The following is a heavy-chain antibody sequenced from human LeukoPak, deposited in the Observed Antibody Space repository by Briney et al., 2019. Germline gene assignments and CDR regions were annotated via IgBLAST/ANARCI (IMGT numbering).Heavy chain of an antibody. D-gene: IGHD6-13*01. CDR2: INHSGST. J-gene: IGHJ5*02. CDR1: GGSFSGYY. V-gene: IGHV4-34*01. Sequence: SETLSLTCAVYGGSFSGYYWSWIRQPPGKGLEWIGEINHSGSTNYNPSLKSRVTISVDTSKNQFSLKLSSVTAADTAVYYCATAVVRAAAGTGWFDPWGQGTLVTVSS. CDR3: ATAVVRAAAGTGWFDP.